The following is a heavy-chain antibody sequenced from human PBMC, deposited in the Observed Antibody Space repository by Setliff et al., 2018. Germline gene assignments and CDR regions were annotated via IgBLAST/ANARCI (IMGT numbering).Heavy chain of an antibody. D-gene: IGHD6-19*01. CDR2: IKSKTDGGTT. CDR3: TRIEVAGPLFY. J-gene: IGHJ4*02. Sequence: PGGSLRLSCAASGFTFSNAWMSWVRQAPGKGLEWVGRIKSKTDGGTTDYAAPVKGRVTISRDDSKNTLYLQMNRLKTEDTAVYYCTRIEVAGPLFYWGQGTLVTVSS. V-gene: IGHV3-15*01. CDR1: GFTFSNAW.